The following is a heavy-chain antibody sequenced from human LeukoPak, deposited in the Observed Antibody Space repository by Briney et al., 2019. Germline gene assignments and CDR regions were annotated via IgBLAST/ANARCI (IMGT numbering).Heavy chain of an antibody. V-gene: IGHV3-53*01. J-gene: IGHJ4*02. CDR1: GFTVSSKY. D-gene: IGHD3-16*01. CDR2: IDSGGST. Sequence: PGGSLRLSCAASGFTVSSKYMSWVRQAPGKGLEWVSVIDSGGSTYYADSVKGRFTISRDNSKNTLYPQMNSLRAEDTAVFYCARVPTLAGAYFFDYWGQGTLVTVSS. CDR3: ARVPTLAGAYFFDY.